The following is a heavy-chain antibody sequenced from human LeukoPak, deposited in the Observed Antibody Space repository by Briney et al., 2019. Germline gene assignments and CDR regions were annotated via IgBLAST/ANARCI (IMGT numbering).Heavy chain of an antibody. D-gene: IGHD2-15*01. V-gene: IGHV3-11*01. CDR2: ISSSGSTI. Sequence: GGSLKLSCAASGFTFSDYYMGWIRQAPGKGLEWVSYISSSGSTIYYADSVKGRFTISRDNAKNSLYLQMNSPRAEDTAVYYCARDGGGYCSGGSCPGSGYWGQGTLVTVSS. J-gene: IGHJ4*02. CDR3: ARDGGGYCSGGSCPGSGY. CDR1: GFTFSDYY.